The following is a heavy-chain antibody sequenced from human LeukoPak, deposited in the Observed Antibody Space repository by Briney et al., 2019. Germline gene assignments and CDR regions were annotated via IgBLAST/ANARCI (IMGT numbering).Heavy chain of an antibody. Sequence: PGGSLRLSCAASGFTFSSYGMHWVRQAPGKGLEWVAVIWYDGSNKYCADSVKGRFTISRDNSKNTLYLQMNSLRAEDTAVYYCARYNGYDYGNYFDYWGQGTLVTVSS. CDR1: GFTFSSYG. V-gene: IGHV3-33*01. CDR2: IWYDGSNK. CDR3: ARYNGYDYGNYFDY. J-gene: IGHJ4*02. D-gene: IGHD5-12*01.